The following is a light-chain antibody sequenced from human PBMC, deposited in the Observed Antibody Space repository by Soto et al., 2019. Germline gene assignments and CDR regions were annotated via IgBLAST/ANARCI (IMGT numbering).Light chain of an antibody. CDR2: DNV. J-gene: IGLJ7*01. V-gene: IGLV1-44*01. Sequence: QAVVAQTTSASGTPGQRLSISCSGSSSNIGTTSVNWYQHVPGAAPQLLIYDNVYRPSEVPDRFSGSKSGTSASLAISGLRSDDEADYYCAAWDDSLNGWVFGGGTQLTVL. CDR3: AAWDDSLNGWV. CDR1: SSNIGTTS.